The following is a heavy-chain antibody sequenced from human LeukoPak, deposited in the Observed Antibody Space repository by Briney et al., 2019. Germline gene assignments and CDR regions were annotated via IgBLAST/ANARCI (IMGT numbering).Heavy chain of an antibody. D-gene: IGHD5-18*01. CDR2: IIPIFGTA. J-gene: IGHJ4*02. Sequence: ASVKVSCKASGGTFSSYAISWVRQAPGQGLEWMGGIIPIFGTANYAQKFQGRVTITADESTSTAYMELSSLRSEDTAVYYCAGSIRGYSYGYVDYWGQGTLVTVSS. CDR3: AGSIRGYSYGYVDY. V-gene: IGHV1-69*13. CDR1: GGTFSSYA.